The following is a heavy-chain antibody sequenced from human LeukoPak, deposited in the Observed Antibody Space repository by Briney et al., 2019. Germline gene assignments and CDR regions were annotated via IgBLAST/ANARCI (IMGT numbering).Heavy chain of an antibody. Sequence: ASVKVSCKASGYTFTGYYMHWVRQAPGQGLEWMGWMNPNSGNTGYAQKFQGRVTMTRNTSISTAYMELSSLRSEDTAVYYCARTRGRFEGATLKFWGQGTLVTVSS. V-gene: IGHV1-8*02. CDR3: ARTRGRFEGATLKF. J-gene: IGHJ4*02. CDR2: MNPNSGNT. CDR1: GYTFTGYY. D-gene: IGHD1-26*01.